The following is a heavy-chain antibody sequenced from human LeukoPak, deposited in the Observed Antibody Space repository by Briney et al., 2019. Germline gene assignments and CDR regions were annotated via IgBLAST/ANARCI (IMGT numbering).Heavy chain of an antibody. J-gene: IGHJ4*02. CDR3: ARASIAARVLDY. CDR2: IYYSGST. Sequence: SETLSLTCTVSGGSVSSGSYYWGWIRQPPGKGLEWIGYIYYSGSTNYNPPLKSRVTISVDTSKNQFSLKLSSVTAADTAVYYCARASIAARVLDYWGQGTLVTVSS. D-gene: IGHD6-6*01. CDR1: GGSVSSGSYY. V-gene: IGHV4-61*01.